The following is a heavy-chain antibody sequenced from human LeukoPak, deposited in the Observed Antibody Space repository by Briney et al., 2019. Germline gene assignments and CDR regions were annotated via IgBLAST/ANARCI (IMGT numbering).Heavy chain of an antibody. Sequence: PGGSLRLSCAASGFTVSRSYMSCVRQAPGKGLEWVSVIYSGGTTHYADSVKGRFTISRDNSKNTVYLQMNSLRAEDTAVYYCSRMYYSDSSAYYARWFDPWGQGTLVTVSS. CDR1: GFTVSRSY. CDR2: IYSGGTT. V-gene: IGHV3-53*01. D-gene: IGHD3-22*01. CDR3: SRMYYSDSSAYYARWFDP. J-gene: IGHJ5*02.